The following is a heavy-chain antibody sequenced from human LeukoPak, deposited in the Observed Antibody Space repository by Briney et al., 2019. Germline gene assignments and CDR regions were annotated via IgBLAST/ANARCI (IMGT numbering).Heavy chain of an antibody. D-gene: IGHD3-10*01. J-gene: IGHJ4*02. CDR3: AKCGTGSNFDY. CDR2: LNQDGSER. Sequence: QPGGSLRLSCVASGFTFSSYWMSLVRQTPGKGLEWVAHLNQDGSERYYVDSVKGRFTISRENVKNSLYLQMNSLRAEDTAVYYCAKCGTGSNFDYWGQGMLVTVSS. CDR1: GFTFSSYW. V-gene: IGHV3-7*02.